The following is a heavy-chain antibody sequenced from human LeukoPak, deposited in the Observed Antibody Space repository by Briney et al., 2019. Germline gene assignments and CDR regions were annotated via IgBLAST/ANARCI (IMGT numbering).Heavy chain of an antibody. Sequence: VASVKVSCKASGYTFTSHNINWVRQAPGQGLEWMGWINPNSGGTNYAQRFQGRVTMTRDTSISTAYMELSRLRSDDTAVYFCARERSSGYNDAFDIWGQGTMVTVSS. CDR2: INPNSGGT. V-gene: IGHV1-2*02. CDR3: ARERSSGYNDAFDI. CDR1: GYTFTSHN. J-gene: IGHJ3*02. D-gene: IGHD3-22*01.